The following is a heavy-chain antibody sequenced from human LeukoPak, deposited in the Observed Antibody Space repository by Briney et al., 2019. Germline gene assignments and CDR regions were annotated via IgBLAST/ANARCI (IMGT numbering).Heavy chain of an antibody. CDR1: GGSISSSSYY. V-gene: IGHV4-39*07. CDR3: ARDRYMDV. Sequence: SETLSLTCTVSGGSISSSSYYWGWIRQPPGKGLEWVGHIHYSGSTNYNPSLKSRVTISGDTSKNQFSLKLSSVTAADTAVYYCARDRYMDVWGKGTTVTVSS. J-gene: IGHJ6*03. CDR2: IHYSGST.